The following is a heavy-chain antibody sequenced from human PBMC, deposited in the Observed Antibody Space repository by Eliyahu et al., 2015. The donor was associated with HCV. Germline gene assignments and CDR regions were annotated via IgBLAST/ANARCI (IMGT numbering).Heavy chain of an antibody. V-gene: IGHV4-4*07. D-gene: IGHD1/OR15-1a*01. Sequence: SWIRQPAGKGLEWVGRIFSGGYTIYNPSLKTRVSVSVDASKNQFSLKLRSVTAADTALYYCARDRGRGTYGFDYWGQGILVTVSS. J-gene: IGHJ4*02. CDR2: IFSGGYT. CDR3: ARDRGRGTYGFDY.